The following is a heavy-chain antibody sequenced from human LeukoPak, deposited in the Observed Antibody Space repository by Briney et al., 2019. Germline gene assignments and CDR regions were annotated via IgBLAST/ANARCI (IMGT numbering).Heavy chain of an antibody. V-gene: IGHV3-23*01. D-gene: IGHD2-2*01. CDR1: GFTFNSYA. CDR3: AQGYCPSTTCAIDY. Sequence: GGSLRLSCAASGFTFNSYAMSWVRQAPGRGLEWVSGIGGSARSIYYADSAKGRFTISRDNSKNTLYLQMNSLRAEDTAVYYCAQGYCPSTTCAIDYWGQGTLVTVSS. CDR2: IGGSARSI. J-gene: IGHJ4*02.